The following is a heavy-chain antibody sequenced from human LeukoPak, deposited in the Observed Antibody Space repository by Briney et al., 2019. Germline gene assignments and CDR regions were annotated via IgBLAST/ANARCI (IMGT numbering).Heavy chain of an antibody. D-gene: IGHD4/OR15-4a*01. J-gene: IGHJ5*01. CDR2: INNSGST. CDR3: ARGSDYGFDS. CDR1: GGSLSGNY. Sequence: PSATLSLTCVVSGGSLSGNYWSWIRQAPGKGLEWIGEINNSGSTNYNPSGKSGVTISIDTSKNQFSLRLSSVTVAVPAVYYCARGSDYGFDSWGQGALVIVCS. V-gene: IGHV4-34*01.